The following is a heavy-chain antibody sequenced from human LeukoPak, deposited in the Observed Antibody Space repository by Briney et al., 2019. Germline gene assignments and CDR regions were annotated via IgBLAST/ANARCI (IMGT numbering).Heavy chain of an antibody. V-gene: IGHV3-23*01. CDR3: AKRTSILTGYHWFDP. J-gene: IGHJ5*02. CDR1: GFTFSSYG. Sequence: GGPLRLSCAASGFTFSSYGMSWVRQAPGKGLEWVSAISGSGGSTYYADSVKGRFTISRDNSKNTLYLQMNSLRAEDTAVYYCAKRTSILTGYHWFDPWGQGTLVTVSS. D-gene: IGHD3-9*01. CDR2: ISGSGGST.